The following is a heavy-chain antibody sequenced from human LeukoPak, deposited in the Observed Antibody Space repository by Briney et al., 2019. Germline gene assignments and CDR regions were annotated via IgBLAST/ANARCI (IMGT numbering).Heavy chain of an antibody. D-gene: IGHD3-3*01. J-gene: IGHJ4*02. CDR3: ARSLRGSITTWRPADY. Sequence: PGGSLRLSCAASGFTFSSYWMHWVRQAPGKGLVWVSRINSDGSSTSYADSVKGRFTISRDNAKNTLYLQMNSLRAEDTAVYYCARSLRGSITTWRPADYWGQGTLVTVSS. CDR1: GFTFSSYW. CDR2: INSDGSST. V-gene: IGHV3-74*01.